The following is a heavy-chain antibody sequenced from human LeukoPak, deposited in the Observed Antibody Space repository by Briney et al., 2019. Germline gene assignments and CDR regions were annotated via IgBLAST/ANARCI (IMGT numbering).Heavy chain of an antibody. Sequence: GGSLRLSCAASGFTFSSYGMHWVRQAPGKGLEWVAVISYDGSKQYYADSVKGRFTISGDNSKNTLYLQMNSLRAEDTAVYYCALTGNAYYFDYWGQGTLVTVSS. CDR3: ALTGNAYYFDY. V-gene: IGHV3-30*03. D-gene: IGHD7-27*01. J-gene: IGHJ4*02. CDR1: GFTFSSYG. CDR2: ISYDGSKQ.